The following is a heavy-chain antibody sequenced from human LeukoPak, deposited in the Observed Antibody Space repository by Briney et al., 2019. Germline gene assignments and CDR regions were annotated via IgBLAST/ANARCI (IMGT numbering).Heavy chain of an antibody. CDR1: SDSISSYY. J-gene: IGHJ5*02. Sequence: SETLSLTCTVSSDSISSYYWNWLRQPPGKGLEWIGYIYYSGSPNYNPSLRSRVAISVDTSKNQFSLKLSSVTAADTAVYYCAKGAKYPLGQPPRYNWFDPWGQGTLVTVSS. CDR3: AKGAKYPLGQPPRYNWFDP. V-gene: IGHV4-59*01. CDR2: IYYSGSP. D-gene: IGHD3-16*01.